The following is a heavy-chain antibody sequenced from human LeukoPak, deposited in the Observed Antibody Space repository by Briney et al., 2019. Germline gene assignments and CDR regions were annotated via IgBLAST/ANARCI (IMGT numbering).Heavy chain of an antibody. V-gene: IGHV4-30-2*01. CDR1: GGSISSGGYY. J-gene: IGHJ4*02. D-gene: IGHD6-13*01. CDR3: ARGRQQLYYFDY. CDR2: IYHSGST. Sequence: SQTLSLTCTVSGGSISSGGYYWSWIRQPPGKGLEWIGYIYHSGSTYYNPSLKSRVTISVDRSKNQFSLKLSSVTAADTAVYYCARGRQQLYYFDYWGQGTLVTVSS.